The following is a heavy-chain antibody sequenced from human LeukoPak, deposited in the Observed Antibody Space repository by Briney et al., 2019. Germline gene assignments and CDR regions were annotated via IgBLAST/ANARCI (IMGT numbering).Heavy chain of an antibody. J-gene: IGHJ6*03. V-gene: IGHV4-38-2*02. CDR2: IYHSGST. CDR3: ARVVPAAHYYYYYMDV. CDR1: GYSISSGYY. Sequence: SETLSLTCTVSGYSISSGYYWGWIRQPPGKGLEWIGSIYHSGSTYYNPSLKSRVTISVDTSKNQFSLKLSSVTAADTVVYYCARVVPAAHYYYYYMDVWGKGTTVTVSS. D-gene: IGHD2-2*01.